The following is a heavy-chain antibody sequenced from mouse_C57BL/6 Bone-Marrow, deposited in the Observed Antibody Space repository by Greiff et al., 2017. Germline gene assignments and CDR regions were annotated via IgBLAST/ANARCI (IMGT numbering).Heavy chain of an antibody. Sequence: QVQLQQSGAELARPGASVKLSCKASGYTFTSYGISWVKQRPGQGLEWIGEIYPRSGNTYYNEKFKGKATLTADKSSSTAYMELRSLTSEDSAVYFWARGGWLLREGWYLDCGGRGTGVTVTA. CDR2: IYPRSGNT. J-gene: IGHJ1*03. CDR3: ARGGWLLREGWYLDC. D-gene: IGHD2-3*01. CDR1: GYTFTSYG. V-gene: IGHV1-81*01.